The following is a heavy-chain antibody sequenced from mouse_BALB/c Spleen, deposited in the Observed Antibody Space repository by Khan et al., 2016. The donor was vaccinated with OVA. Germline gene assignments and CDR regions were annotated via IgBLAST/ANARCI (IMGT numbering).Heavy chain of an antibody. CDR2: ISSGGSYS. Sequence: VQLKESGGGLVKPGGSLKLSCAASGFAFISYDMSWVRQTPEKRLEWVVTISSGGSYSYYPDSVKGRFTISRDIDRKTLYLQMSSLRSEDTAFYYCARPSYYGNPWFTYWGQGTLVTVSA. J-gene: IGHJ3*01. D-gene: IGHD2-10*01. V-gene: IGHV5-9*02. CDR1: GFAFISYD. CDR3: ARPSYYGNPWFTY.